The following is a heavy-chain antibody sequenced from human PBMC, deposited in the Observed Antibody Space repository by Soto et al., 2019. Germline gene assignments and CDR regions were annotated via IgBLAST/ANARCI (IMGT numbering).Heavy chain of an antibody. D-gene: IGHD3-9*01. CDR3: AKGGAVYGLLTHDY. CDR1: GFTFRDYA. V-gene: IGHV3-23*01. J-gene: IGHJ4*02. Sequence: EVQLLESGGGLEQPGGSLRLSCAASGFTFRDYAMSWVRQAPGKGLEWVTTITGSSSNLYYSDSVKGRLAISRDNSKNTRYLQMDSLTAEDTAVYYCAKGGAVYGLLTHDYWGQGTLVTVSS. CDR2: ITGSSSNL.